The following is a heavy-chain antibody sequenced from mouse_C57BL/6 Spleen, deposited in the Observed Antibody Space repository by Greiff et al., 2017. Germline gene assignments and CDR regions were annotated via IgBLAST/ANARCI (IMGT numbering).Heavy chain of an antibody. Sequence: VQLQQSGAELVKPGASVKMSCKASGYTFTSYWITWVKQRPGQGLEWIGDIYPGSGSTNYNEKFKSKATLTVDTSSSTAYMQLSSLTSEDSAVYYCARWGITSVLRPYFDYWGQGTTLTVSS. V-gene: IGHV1-55*01. D-gene: IGHD1-2*01. J-gene: IGHJ2*01. CDR2: IYPGSGST. CDR1: GYTFTSYW. CDR3: ARWGITSVLRPYFDY.